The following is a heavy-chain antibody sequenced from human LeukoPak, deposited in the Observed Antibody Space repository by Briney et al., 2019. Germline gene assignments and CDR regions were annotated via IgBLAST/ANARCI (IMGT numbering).Heavy chain of an antibody. J-gene: IGHJ4*02. CDR3: ARDYPKVVVAGTAPSAGHMDY. CDR1: GYTFTGYY. Sequence: ASVKVSCKASGYTFTGYYMHWVRQAPGQGLEWMGWINPSGGSTSYAQKFQGRVTMTRDTSSSTVYMELSSLRSEDMAVYYCARDYPKVVVAGTAPSAGHMDYWGQGTLVTVSS. D-gene: IGHD2-15*01. CDR2: INPSGGST. V-gene: IGHV1-46*01.